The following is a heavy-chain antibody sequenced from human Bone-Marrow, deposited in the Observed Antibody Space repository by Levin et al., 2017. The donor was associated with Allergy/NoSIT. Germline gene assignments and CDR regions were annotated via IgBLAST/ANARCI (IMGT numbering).Heavy chain of an antibody. V-gene: IGHV3-33*01. CDR2: IYYDGSRK. J-gene: IGHJ4*02. Sequence: GGSLRLSCAASGFTFSNYGMHWVRQAPGKGPEWVAVIYYDGSRKYYVDSVKGRFTISRDNSRNTLYLQMDSLRVEDTAVYYCARGAPLRVTKGFDYWGQGTLATVSS. CDR1: GFTFSNYG. D-gene: IGHD4-17*01. CDR3: ARGAPLRVTKGFDY.